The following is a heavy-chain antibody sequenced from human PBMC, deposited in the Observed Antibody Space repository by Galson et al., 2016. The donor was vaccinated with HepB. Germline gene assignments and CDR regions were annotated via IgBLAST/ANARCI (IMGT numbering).Heavy chain of an antibody. Sequence: SLRLSCAASGFTFSSYSLHWVRQAPGKGLEWVSVIYSGGSTYYADSVRGRFTISRDNSKNTLYLQMNSLRAENTAVYYCARDRGYYDSSGYLNWFDPWGQGTLVTVSS. D-gene: IGHD3-22*01. V-gene: IGHV3-66*01. CDR1: GFTFSSYS. CDR2: IYSGGST. J-gene: IGHJ5*02. CDR3: ARDRGYYDSSGYLNWFDP.